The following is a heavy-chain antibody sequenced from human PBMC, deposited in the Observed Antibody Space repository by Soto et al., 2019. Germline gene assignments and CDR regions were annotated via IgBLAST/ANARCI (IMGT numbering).Heavy chain of an antibody. Sequence: GESLKISCKGSGYSFTSYWISWVRQMPGKGLEWMGRIDPSDSYTNYSPSFQGHVTISADKSISTAYLQWSSLKASDTAMYYCARGRKYSSSPYYYYGMDVWGQGTTVTVSS. CDR1: GYSFTSYW. D-gene: IGHD6-6*01. CDR2: IDPSDSYT. V-gene: IGHV5-10-1*01. CDR3: ARGRKYSSSPYYYYGMDV. J-gene: IGHJ6*02.